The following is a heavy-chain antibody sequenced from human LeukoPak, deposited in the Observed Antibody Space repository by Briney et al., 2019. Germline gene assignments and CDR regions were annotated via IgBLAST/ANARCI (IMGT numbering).Heavy chain of an antibody. Sequence: PSETLSLTCTVSGGSISSYYWSWIRQPPGKGLEWIGYIYYSGSTNYNPSLKSRVTISVDTSKNQFSLKLSSVTAADTAVYYCARDSSPGRYYYYYMDVWGKGTTVTVSS. CDR3: ARDSSPGRYYYYYMDV. CDR2: IYYSGST. CDR1: GGSISSYY. J-gene: IGHJ6*03. V-gene: IGHV4-59*01. D-gene: IGHD6-19*01.